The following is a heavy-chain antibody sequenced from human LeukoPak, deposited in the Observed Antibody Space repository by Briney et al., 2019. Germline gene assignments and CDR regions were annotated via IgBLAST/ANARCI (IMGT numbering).Heavy chain of an antibody. J-gene: IGHJ4*02. CDR1: GGPMSSGGYY. D-gene: IGHD3-22*01. V-gene: IGHV4-31*03. CDR3: ARLGMAASYLYDSSGDKFDY. CDR2: IYYSGTV. Sequence: SETLSLTCSVSGGPMSSGGYYWSWIRQHPGKGLEWMGHIYYSGTVYYNPSLRSRVSISVDTSKNQFSLKLSSVSVADTAVYYCARLGMAASYLYDSSGDKFDYRGQGTLVTVSS.